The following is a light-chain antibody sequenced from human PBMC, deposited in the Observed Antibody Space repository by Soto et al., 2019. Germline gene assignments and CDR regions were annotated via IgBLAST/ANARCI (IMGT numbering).Light chain of an antibody. Sequence: EIVLTQSPGTLSLSPGERATLSCRASQSVSYSYLAWYQQKPGQAPRLLIYGASSRATGIPDRFSVSGSGTDFTLTISRLEPEDFAVYYCQQYVTSPLTFGGGTKVEIK. CDR3: QQYVTSPLT. J-gene: IGKJ4*01. CDR1: QSVSYSY. CDR2: GAS. V-gene: IGKV3-20*01.